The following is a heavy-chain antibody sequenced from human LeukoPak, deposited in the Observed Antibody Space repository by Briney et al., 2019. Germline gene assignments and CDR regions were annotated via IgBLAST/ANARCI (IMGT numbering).Heavy chain of an antibody. J-gene: IGHJ4*02. D-gene: IGHD2-15*01. CDR3: ARDRVRLLPRDFDY. V-gene: IGHV1-2*02. CDR2: INPNSGGT. Sequence: GASVKVSCKASGYTFTGYYMHWVRQAPGQGLEWMGWINPNSGGTNYAQKFQGRVTMTRDTSISTAYMELSRLRSDDTAVYYCARDRVRLLPRDFDYWGQGTLVTASS. CDR1: GYTFTGYY.